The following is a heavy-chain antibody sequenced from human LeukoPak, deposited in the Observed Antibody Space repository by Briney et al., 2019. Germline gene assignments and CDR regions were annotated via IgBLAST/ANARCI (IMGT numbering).Heavy chain of an antibody. CDR2: ISYGGSNK. D-gene: IGHD1-26*01. CDR3: ARECGTYLYYYYGMDV. J-gene: IGHJ6*02. V-gene: IGHV3-30-3*01. Sequence: GGSLRLSCAASGFTFSSYAMHWVRQAPGKGLEWVAVISYGGSNKYYADYVEGRFTISRDNSKTTLYLQMNSLRVEDTAVYYCARECGTYLYYYYGMDVWGQGTTVTVSS. CDR1: GFTFSSYA.